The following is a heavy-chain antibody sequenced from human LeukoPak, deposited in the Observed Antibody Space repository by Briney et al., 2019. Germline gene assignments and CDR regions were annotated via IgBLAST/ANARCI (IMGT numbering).Heavy chain of an antibody. CDR1: GFTFRSYT. D-gene: IGHD3-9*01. V-gene: IGHV3-21*01. Sequence: GGSLRLSCAAPGFTFRSYTMNCVRQAPGKGLEWVSSISASSSYIYYADSVKRRLTISRDNAKNSLYLQMNSLRAEDTAVYYCARVTMYYDILTGYYKPNWFDPWGQGTLVTVSS. CDR2: ISASSSYI. CDR3: ARVTMYYDILTGYYKPNWFDP. J-gene: IGHJ5*02.